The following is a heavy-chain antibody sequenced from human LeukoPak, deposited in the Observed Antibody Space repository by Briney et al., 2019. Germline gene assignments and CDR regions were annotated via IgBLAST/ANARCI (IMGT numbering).Heavy chain of an antibody. Sequence: PSETLSLTCTVSSGSISSYYWNWLRQPPGKGLEWIGYIYYIGSTNYNPSLKSRVSMSVDTSKNQFSLKLISVTAADTAVYYCARASSIAVGFDYWGQGTLVTVSS. CDR2: IYYIGST. J-gene: IGHJ4*02. D-gene: IGHD6-19*01. V-gene: IGHV4-59*01. CDR3: ARASSIAVGFDY. CDR1: SGSISSYY.